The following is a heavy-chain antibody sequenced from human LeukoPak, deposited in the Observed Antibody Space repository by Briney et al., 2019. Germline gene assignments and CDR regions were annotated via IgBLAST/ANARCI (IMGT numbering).Heavy chain of an antibody. J-gene: IGHJ4*02. CDR3: ARESPTSGSYGWYFDY. V-gene: IGHV4-59*01. CDR1: GGSISNYY. Sequence: PSETLSLTCTVSGGSISNYYWSWIRQPPGKGLEWIGYIYHSGATNYNPSLRSRVTISVDTSNNQFSLNLRSVTAADTAIYYCARESPTSGSYGWYFDYWGQGALVTVSS. D-gene: IGHD1-26*01. CDR2: IYHSGAT.